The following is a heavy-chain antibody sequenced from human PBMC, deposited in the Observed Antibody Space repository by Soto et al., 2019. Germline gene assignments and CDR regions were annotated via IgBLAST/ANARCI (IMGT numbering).Heavy chain of an antibody. Sequence: PGWSLRLSCAASGVSFNSYDMHWVRHAPGKGPEWVAIISYDGSNTYYSDSVRGRFTISRDNSKDTLYLQMHRMRSEDTDIYYCARICRSCSGGDCHAWGPGTQVTVSA. CDR3: ARICRSCSGGDCHA. CDR1: GVSFNSYD. D-gene: IGHD2-15*01. J-gene: IGHJ5*02. CDR2: ISYDGSNT. V-gene: IGHV3-30*03.